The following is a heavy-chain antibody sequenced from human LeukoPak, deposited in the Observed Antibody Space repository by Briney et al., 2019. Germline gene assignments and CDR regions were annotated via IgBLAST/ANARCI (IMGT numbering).Heavy chain of an antibody. CDR3: ARVSRGGMVRGVIIPNWFDP. D-gene: IGHD3-10*01. J-gene: IGHJ5*02. Sequence: SETLSLTCTVSGYSISSGNYWSWIRQPPGKGLEWIGYIYYSGSTNYNPSLKSRVTISVDTSKNQFSLKLSSVTAADTAVYYCARVSRGGMVRGVIIPNWFDPWGQGTLVTVSS. V-gene: IGHV4-61*01. CDR1: GYSISSGNY. CDR2: IYYSGST.